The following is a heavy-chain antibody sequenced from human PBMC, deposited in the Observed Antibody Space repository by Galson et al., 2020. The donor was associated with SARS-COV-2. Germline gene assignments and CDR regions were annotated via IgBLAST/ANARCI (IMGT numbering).Heavy chain of an antibody. J-gene: IGHJ4*02. CDR2: IWYDGSNK. Sequence: GGSLRLSCAASGFTFSSYGMHWVRQAPGKGLEWVAVIWYDGSNKYYADSVKGRFTISRDNSKNTLYLQMNSLRAKDTAVYYCAKGSHTLDYWGQGTLVTVSS. CDR3: AKGSHTLDY. CDR1: GFTFSSYG. V-gene: IGHV3-33*06.